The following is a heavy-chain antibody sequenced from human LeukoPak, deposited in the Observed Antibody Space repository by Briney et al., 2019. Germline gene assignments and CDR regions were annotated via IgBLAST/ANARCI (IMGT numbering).Heavy chain of an antibody. CDR2: ISSSGSTI. CDR3: AKVGLTVTTILDYFDY. J-gene: IGHJ4*02. D-gene: IGHD4-11*01. Sequence: GSLRLSCAASEFIFSGYEMSWVRQAPGKGLEWVSYISSSGSTIYYADSVKGRFTISRDNAKKSLYLQMNSLRAEDTAVYYCAKVGLTVTTILDYFDYWGQGTLVTVSS. V-gene: IGHV3-48*03. CDR1: EFIFSGYE.